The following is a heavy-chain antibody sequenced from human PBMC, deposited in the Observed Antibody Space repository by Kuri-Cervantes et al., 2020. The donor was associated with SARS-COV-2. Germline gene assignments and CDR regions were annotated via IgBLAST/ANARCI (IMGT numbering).Heavy chain of an antibody. D-gene: IGHD4/OR15-4a*01. V-gene: IGHV1-45*02. CDR3: ARSGPGAISREDGALDI. CDR1: GDTFTYRF. J-gene: IGHJ3*02. Sequence: SVKVSCKASGDTFTYRFLHWVRQASGQAPEWMGWITPFNGNTKYAQKFQDRVTITRDRSMNTAYMELSSLRSEGTAMYYCARSGPGAISREDGALDIWGQGTMVTVSS. CDR2: ITPFNGNT.